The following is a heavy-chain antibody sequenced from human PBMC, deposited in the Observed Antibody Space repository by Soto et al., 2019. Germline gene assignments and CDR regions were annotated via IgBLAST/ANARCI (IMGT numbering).Heavy chain of an antibody. J-gene: IGHJ4*02. CDR1: GFTFSSYS. Sequence: EVQLVESGGGLVQPGGSLRLSCAASGFTFSSYSMNWVRQAPGKGLEWVSYISSSSSTIYYADAVKGRFPISRDNAKNSLYMQMNSLRAEDTAVYYCARHPRRYFDYWGQGTLVTVSS. CDR2: ISSSSSTI. V-gene: IGHV3-48*01. CDR3: ARHPRRYFDY.